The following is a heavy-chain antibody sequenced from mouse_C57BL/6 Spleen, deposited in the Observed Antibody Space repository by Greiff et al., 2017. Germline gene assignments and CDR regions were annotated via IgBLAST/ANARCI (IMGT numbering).Heavy chain of an antibody. CDR3: ARAGDLYYFDY. CDR2: ISDGGSYT. CDR1: GFTFSSYA. V-gene: IGHV5-4*03. J-gene: IGHJ2*01. Sequence: EVKLVESGGGLVKPGGSLKLSCAASGFTFSSYAMSWVRQTPEKRLEWVATISDGGSYTYYPDNVKGRFTISRDNAKNNLYLQMSHLKSEDTAMYYCARAGDLYYFDYWGQGTTLTVSS. D-gene: IGHD6-1*01.